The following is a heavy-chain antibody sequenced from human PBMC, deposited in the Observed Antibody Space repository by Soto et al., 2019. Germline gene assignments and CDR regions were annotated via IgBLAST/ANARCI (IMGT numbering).Heavy chain of an antibody. D-gene: IGHD3-22*01. CDR3: AKALDYDSSGYYYFDY. V-gene: IGHV3-9*01. J-gene: IGHJ4*02. CDR2: TSWNSGSI. Sequence: GGSLRLSCAAPGFTFDDYAMHWVRQAPGKGLEWDSSTSWNSGSIAYADSVKGRFTISRDNAKNSLFLQMSSLRPEDTALYYCAKALDYDSSGYYYFDYWGQGTLVTVSS. CDR1: GFTFDDYA.